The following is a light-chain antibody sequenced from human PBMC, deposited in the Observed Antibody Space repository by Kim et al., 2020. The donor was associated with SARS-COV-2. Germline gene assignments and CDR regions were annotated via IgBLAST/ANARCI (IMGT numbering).Light chain of an antibody. CDR1: NLGDKY. J-gene: IGLJ2*01. CDR3: QAWDTSTVV. Sequence: SYELTQPPSVSVSPGQTASITCSGDNLGDKYACWYQQMPGQSPVLVIYQDNKRPSGIPERFSGSNSGNTATLTISGTQAMDEADYYCQAWDTSTVVFGGGTQLTVL. V-gene: IGLV3-1*01. CDR2: QDN.